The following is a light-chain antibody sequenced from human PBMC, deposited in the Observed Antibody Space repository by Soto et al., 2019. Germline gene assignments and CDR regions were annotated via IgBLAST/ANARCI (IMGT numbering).Light chain of an antibody. V-gene: IGKV3-15*01. J-gene: IGKJ2*01. Sequence: EIVMTQSPATLSVSPGERATLSCRASPSVSTNLAWYHHKPGQAPRVLIYGSSTRATDVPARFSGSGSETEFTLTISSFQSEDFAFYYCQQYHNWPGSFGQRTTLQIK. CDR1: PSVSTN. CDR3: QQYHNWPGS. CDR2: GSS.